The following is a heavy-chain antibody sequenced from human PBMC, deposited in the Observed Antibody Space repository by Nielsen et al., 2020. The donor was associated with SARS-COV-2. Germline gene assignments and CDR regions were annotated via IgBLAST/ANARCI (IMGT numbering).Heavy chain of an antibody. CDR2: IYYSGST. CDR3: ARGPNYDFWSGYRLYYYYYYYMDV. J-gene: IGHJ6*03. Sequence: SETLSLTCTVSGGSISSYYWSWIRQPPGKGLEWIGYIYYSGSTNYNPSLKSRVTISVDTSKNQFSLKLSSVTAADTAVYYCARGPNYDFWSGYRLYYYYYYYMDVWGKGTTVTVSS. CDR1: GGSISSYY. D-gene: IGHD3-3*01. V-gene: IGHV4-59*12.